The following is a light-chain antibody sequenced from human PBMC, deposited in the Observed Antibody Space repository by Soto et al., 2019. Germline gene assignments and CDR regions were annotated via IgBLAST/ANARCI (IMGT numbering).Light chain of an antibody. J-gene: IGKJ5*01. Sequence: DNLLTPAPGTPSLSPGERATLSCRASQSVSRSYSAWYKQKPGQAPRLLIYGASSRATGIPDRLSGSGSGTEFTLTISRMEPDDFATYYCQQYNNHSTFGHGTRLEIK. V-gene: IGKV3-20*01. CDR2: GAS. CDR1: QSVSRSY. CDR3: QQYNNHST.